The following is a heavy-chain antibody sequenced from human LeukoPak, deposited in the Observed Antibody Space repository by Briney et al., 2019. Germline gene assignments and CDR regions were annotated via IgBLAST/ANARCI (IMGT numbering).Heavy chain of an antibody. CDR1: GGSFSGYY. CDR2: IYYSGST. CDR3: ARRGYNWNDDGNYYFDY. V-gene: IGHV4-59*01. D-gene: IGHD1-1*01. Sequence: SETLSLTCAVYGGSFSGYYWSWIRQPPGKGLEWIGYIYYSGSTNYNPSLKSRVTISVDTSKNQFSLKLSSVTAADTAVYYCARRGYNWNDDGNYYFDYWGQGILVTVSS. J-gene: IGHJ4*02.